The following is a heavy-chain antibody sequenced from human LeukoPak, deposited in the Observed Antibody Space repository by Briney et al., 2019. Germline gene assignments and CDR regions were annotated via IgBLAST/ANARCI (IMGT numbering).Heavy chain of an antibody. J-gene: IGHJ4*02. CDR2: IYSGGST. CDR3: ARGIDCTGGSCYGY. D-gene: IGHD2-15*01. CDR1: GFSVSDNY. Sequence: GGSLRLSCAASGFSVSDNYMSWVRQAPGNGLEWVSVIYSGGSTYYADSVKGRFTISRDNSRNTLYLQMNGLRAEDTALYYCARGIDCTGGSCYGYWGQGTLVTVSS. V-gene: IGHV3-66*01.